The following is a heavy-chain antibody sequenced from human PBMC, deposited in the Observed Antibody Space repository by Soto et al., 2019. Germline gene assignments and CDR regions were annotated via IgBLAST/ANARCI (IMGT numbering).Heavy chain of an antibody. CDR2: LIPIFGTA. Sequence: QVQLVQSGAEVKKPGSSVKVSCKASGGTFSSYAISWVRQAPGQGLEWMRGLIPIFGTANYEQKFQGRVTITAEESTSTAYMELRSLRSEDTAVYYCAMRGAARQGGNWFDPWGQGTLVTVSS. CDR1: GGTFSSYA. V-gene: IGHV1-69*01. CDR3: AMRGAARQGGNWFDP. D-gene: IGHD6-6*01. J-gene: IGHJ5*02.